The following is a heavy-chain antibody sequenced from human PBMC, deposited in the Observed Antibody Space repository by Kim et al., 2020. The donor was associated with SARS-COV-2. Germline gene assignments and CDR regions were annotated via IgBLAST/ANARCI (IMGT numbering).Heavy chain of an antibody. CDR3: ARDTGMTALDY. V-gene: IGHV4-4*02. J-gene: IGHJ4*02. D-gene: IGHD2-21*02. Sequence: NYSPSLKSRVTISVDKSKNQFSLKLSSVTAADTAVYYCARDTGMTALDYWGQGTLVTVSS.